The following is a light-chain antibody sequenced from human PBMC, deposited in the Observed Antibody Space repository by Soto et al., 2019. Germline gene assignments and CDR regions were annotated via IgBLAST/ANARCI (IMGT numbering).Light chain of an antibody. V-gene: IGLV1-51*02. CDR1: SSNIGNNY. J-gene: IGLJ1*01. CDR2: ENN. CDR3: GTWDSSLSARGV. Sequence: QSVLTQSPSVSAAPGQKVTISCSGSSSNIGNNYVSWYQQLPGTAPKLLIYENNKRPSGIPDRFSGSKSGTSATLGITGLQTGDEADYYCGTWDSSLSARGVFGTGTKVTVL.